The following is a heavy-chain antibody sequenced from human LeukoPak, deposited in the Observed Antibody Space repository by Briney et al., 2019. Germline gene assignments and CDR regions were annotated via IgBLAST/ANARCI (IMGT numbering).Heavy chain of an antibody. D-gene: IGHD3-9*01. CDR2: IRGSGDRT. J-gene: IGHJ5*02. CDR3: ARDPNPNYDILTGYYPDNWFDP. V-gene: IGHV3-23*01. CDR1: GFTFSSYA. Sequence: GGSLRLSCAASGFTFSSYAMSWVRQAPGKGLEWVSAIRGSGDRTHYADSVKGRFTISRDNAKNSLYLQMNSLRAEDTAVYYCARDPNPNYDILTGYYPDNWFDPWGQGTLVTVSS.